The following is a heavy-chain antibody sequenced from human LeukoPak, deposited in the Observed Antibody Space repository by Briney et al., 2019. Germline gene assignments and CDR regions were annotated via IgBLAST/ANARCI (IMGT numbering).Heavy chain of an antibody. V-gene: IGHV4-61*08. D-gene: IGHD1-26*01. CDR3: ARALSGRRYFDL. Sequence: SQTLSLTCAVSGGSISSGGYSWSWIRQPPGKGLEWIGYIYYSGSTNYNPSLKSRVTISVDTSKNQFSLKLSSVTAADTAVYYCARALSGRRYFDLWGRGTLVTVSS. CDR2: IYYSGST. J-gene: IGHJ2*01. CDR1: GGSISSGGYS.